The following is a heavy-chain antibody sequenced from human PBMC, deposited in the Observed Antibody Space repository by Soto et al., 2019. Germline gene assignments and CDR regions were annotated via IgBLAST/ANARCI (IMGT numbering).Heavy chain of an antibody. D-gene: IGHD5-18*01. J-gene: IGHJ4*02. CDR3: ARDQPGYSYGYGLGY. CDR2: ISSSSYI. CDR1: GFTFNSYS. Sequence: GGSLRLSCAASGFTFNSYSVNWVRQAPGKGLEWVSSISSSSYIYYAGSVKGRFTISRDNAKNSLYLQMNSLRAEDTAVYYCARDQPGYSYGYGLGYWGQGTLVTVSS. V-gene: IGHV3-21*01.